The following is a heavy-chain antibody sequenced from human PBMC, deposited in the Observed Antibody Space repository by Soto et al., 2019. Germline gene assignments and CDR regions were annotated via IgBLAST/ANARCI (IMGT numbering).Heavy chain of an antibody. J-gene: IGHJ4*02. Sequence: ASVKVSCKASGYTFTSYAMHWVRQAPGQRLEWMGWINAGNGNTKYSQKFQGRVTITRDTSASTAYMELSSLRSEDTAVYYCARDPGAYSLSGYDFYFDYWGQGTLVTVSS. V-gene: IGHV1-3*01. CDR3: ARDPGAYSLSGYDFYFDY. D-gene: IGHD5-12*01. CDR2: INAGNGNT. CDR1: GYTFTSYA.